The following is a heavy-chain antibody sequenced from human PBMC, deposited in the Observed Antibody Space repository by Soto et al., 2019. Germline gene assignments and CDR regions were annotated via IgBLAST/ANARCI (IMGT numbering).Heavy chain of an antibody. V-gene: IGHV4-59*01. CDR2: IYYSVRT. D-gene: IGHD2-15*01. CDR1: GGPISTYH. Sequence: QVQLQESGPGLVKPSETLSLTCTVSGGPISTYHWNWIRQPPGKGLEWIGNIYYSVRTNYNPSLTSRVTTSVDTSKNQFSLNLRSVAAADTAVYYCASGEGYYYGMDVWGQGTTVTVSS. CDR3: ASGEGYYYGMDV. J-gene: IGHJ6*02.